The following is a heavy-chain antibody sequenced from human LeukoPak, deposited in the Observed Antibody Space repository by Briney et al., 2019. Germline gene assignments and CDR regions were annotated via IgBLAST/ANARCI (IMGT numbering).Heavy chain of an antibody. V-gene: IGHV4-31*03. CDR1: GGSISSGGYY. D-gene: IGHD2-15*01. CDR3: ARVSGGSYTKFDY. J-gene: IGHJ4*02. CDR2: IYYSGST. Sequence: KASETLSLTCTVSGGSISSGGYYWSWIRQHPGKGLEWIGYIYYSGSTYYNPSLKSRVTISVDTSKNQFSLKLSSVTAADTAVYYCARVSGGSYTKFDYWGQGTLVTVSS.